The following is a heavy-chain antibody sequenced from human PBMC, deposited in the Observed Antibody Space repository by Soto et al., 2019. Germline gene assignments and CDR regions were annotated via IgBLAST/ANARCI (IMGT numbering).Heavy chain of an antibody. Sequence: QVHLQESGPGLVKPSQTLSLTCTVSGGSISSGDYFWSWIRQPPGKGLEWIAYISSSGGPHYNPSLKSRATISLDTSKNQVALELTSVTAADSAVYFCAREVGQTSSSDAFDIWGQGTMVTVSS. CDR3: AREVGQTSSSDAFDI. CDR2: ISSSGGP. J-gene: IGHJ3*02. CDR1: GGSISSGDYF. V-gene: IGHV4-30-4*01. D-gene: IGHD6-6*01.